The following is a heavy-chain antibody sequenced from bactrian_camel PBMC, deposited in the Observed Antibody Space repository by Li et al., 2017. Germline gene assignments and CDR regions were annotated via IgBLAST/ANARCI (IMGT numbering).Heavy chain of an antibody. CDR2: ISTGLGRA. Sequence: QVQLVESGGGSVQAGGSRRLSCTPSGSIYNDNCMGWIRQVPGMECEAVAAISTGLGRAHYADSVLGRFTISKDNARKTVYLQMNSLQPDDTAMYYCAAGLKRCRQGYPTADFRYLGQGTQVTVS. D-gene: IGHD2*01. CDR1: GSIYNDNC. J-gene: IGHJ6*01. CDR3: AAGLKRCRQGYPTADFRY. V-gene: IGHV3S53*01.